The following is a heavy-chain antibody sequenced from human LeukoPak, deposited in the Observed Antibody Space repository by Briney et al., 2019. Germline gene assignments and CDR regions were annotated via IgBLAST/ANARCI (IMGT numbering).Heavy chain of an antibody. CDR1: GDSINKYY. Sequence: PTETLSLTCTVSGDSINKYYWSWLRQSPGKGLEWIGYISHSGKTNYHPSLKSRVTISLDKSNNQFSLRLSSVTAADTAVYYCARVGLENLNWRYYIDLWGQGILVTVSS. CDR3: ARVGLENLNWRYYIDL. D-gene: IGHD1-1*01. V-gene: IGHV4-59*01. CDR2: ISHSGKT. J-gene: IGHJ4*02.